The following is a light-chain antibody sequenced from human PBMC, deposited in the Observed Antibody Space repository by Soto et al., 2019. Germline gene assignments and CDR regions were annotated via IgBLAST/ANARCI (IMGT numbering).Light chain of an antibody. CDR3: AAWDDSLSGYV. J-gene: IGLJ1*01. CDR1: SSNIGSNT. V-gene: IGLV1-44*01. Sequence: QSVLTHPRSASATPGQRVTISCSGSSSNIGSNTVNWYQQLPGTAPKLLIYSNEQRPSGVPDRYSGSKSGTSASLAISGLQSEDEADYYCAAWDDSLSGYVFGTGTKVTVL. CDR2: SNE.